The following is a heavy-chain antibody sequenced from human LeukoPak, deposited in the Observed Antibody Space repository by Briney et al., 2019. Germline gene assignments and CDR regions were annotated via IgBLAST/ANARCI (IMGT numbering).Heavy chain of an antibody. J-gene: IGHJ2*01. Sequence: PSETLSLTCAVYGGSFSGYYWSWIRQPPGKGLEWIGYIYYSGSTNYNPSLKSRVTISVDTSKNQFSLKLSSVTAADTAVYYCARDVGGYMYDYRPTELYWYFDLWGRGTLVTVSS. D-gene: IGHD5-18*01. CDR2: IYYSGST. CDR1: GGSFSGYY. V-gene: IGHV4-59*12. CDR3: ARDVGGYMYDYRPTELYWYFDL.